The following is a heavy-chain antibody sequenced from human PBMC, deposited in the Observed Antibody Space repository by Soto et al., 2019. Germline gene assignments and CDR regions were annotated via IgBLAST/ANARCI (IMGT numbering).Heavy chain of an antibody. D-gene: IGHD5-12*01. CDR3: RGYGY. Sequence: EVQLVESGGGLIQPGGSLRLSCVVSGFTVSSSNYMSWGRQAPGKGLGVVSVIYTGGTTYYADSVKGRFTISRDKSKNTLYLQMNSLRADDTAVYYCRGYGYWDQGTLVTVAS. CDR1: GFTVSSSNY. CDR2: IYTGGTT. V-gene: IGHV3-53*01. J-gene: IGHJ4*02.